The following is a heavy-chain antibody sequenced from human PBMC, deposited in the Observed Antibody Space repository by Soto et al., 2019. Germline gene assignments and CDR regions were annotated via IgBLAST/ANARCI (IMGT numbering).Heavy chain of an antibody. V-gene: IGHV3-53*01. CDR1: GFTVSSNY. Sequence: GGSLRLSCAASGFTVSSNYMDWVRQPPGKGLEWVSIIYSGSSSYYADSVKGRFTISRDNSKNTLYLQMNSLRAEDTAVYYCAREGDAFDIWGQGTMVTVSS. CDR2: IYSGSSS. J-gene: IGHJ3*02. CDR3: AREGDAFDI.